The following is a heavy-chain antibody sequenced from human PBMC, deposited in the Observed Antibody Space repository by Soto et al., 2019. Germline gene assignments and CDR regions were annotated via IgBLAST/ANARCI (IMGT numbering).Heavy chain of an antibody. CDR2: IYYSGST. CDR1: GGSISSGDYY. D-gene: IGHD6-13*01. CDR3: ARVLCEGIAAAGTHWYFDL. Sequence: QAQLQESGPGLVKPSQTLSLTCTVSGGSISSGDYYWSWIRQPPGKGLEWIGYIYYSGSTYYNPSRERRVNLSVDTSRNQFSLKLSSVTAADTAVYYCARVLCEGIAAAGTHWYFDLWGRGTLLTVSS. J-gene: IGHJ2*01. V-gene: IGHV4-30-4*01.